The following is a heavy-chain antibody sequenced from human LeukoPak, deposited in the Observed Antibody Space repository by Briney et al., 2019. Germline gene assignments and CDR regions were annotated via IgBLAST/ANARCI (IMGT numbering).Heavy chain of an antibody. CDR1: GYTFTSYA. Sequence: KPGASVKVSCKASGYTFTSYAMHWVRQAPGQRLEWMGWINAGNGNTKYSQKFRGRVTITRDTSASTAYMELSSLRSEDTAVYYCARAGPYYDIQGYWGQGTLVTVSS. CDR2: INAGNGNT. J-gene: IGHJ4*02. D-gene: IGHD3-9*01. V-gene: IGHV1-3*01. CDR3: ARAGPYYDIQGY.